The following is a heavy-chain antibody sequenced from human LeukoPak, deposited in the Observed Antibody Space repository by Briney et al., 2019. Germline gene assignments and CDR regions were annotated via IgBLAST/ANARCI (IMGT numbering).Heavy chain of an antibody. CDR1: GFNFNTYS. CDR3: ARGATDTTRWFDP. V-gene: IGHV3-21*01. CDR2: ISRASESI. J-gene: IGHJ5*02. Sequence: GGSLRLSCEASGFNFNTYSMAWVHQAPGKGLEWVSIISRASESIFYADSVKGRFTISRDNAKNSLYLQMNGLRAEDTAAYYCARGATDTTRWFDPWGRGTLVTVSS. D-gene: IGHD1-7*01.